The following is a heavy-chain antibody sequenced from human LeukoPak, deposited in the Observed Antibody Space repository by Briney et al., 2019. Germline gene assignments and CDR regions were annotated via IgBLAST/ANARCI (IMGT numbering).Heavy chain of an antibody. J-gene: IGHJ4*02. Sequence: PGGSLRLSCVASGFTFSGYGMHWVRQAPGKGLEWVAFIRYDGSNKYYADSVKGRFTISRDNSKNTLYLQMNNLRAEDTAVYYCAKTGYDYVWGSYRLGHWGQGTLVTVSS. CDR1: GFTFSGYG. CDR2: IRYDGSNK. V-gene: IGHV3-30*02. D-gene: IGHD3-16*02. CDR3: AKTGYDYVWGSYRLGH.